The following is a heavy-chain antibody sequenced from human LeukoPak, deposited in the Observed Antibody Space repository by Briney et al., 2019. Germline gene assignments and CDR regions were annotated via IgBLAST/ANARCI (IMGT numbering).Heavy chain of an antibody. CDR1: GFTFSTYA. CDR3: AKDGRGQPYYFDS. D-gene: IGHD1-26*01. V-gene: IGHV3-23*01. Sequence: GGSLRLSCAPSGFTFSTYAMNCVRQIPGKGLEWVCGISASGGSTFYADSVKGRFTISRDNSNNTLYVQLNSLRAEDTAMYYCAKDGRGQPYYFDSWGQGILVTVS. CDR2: ISASGGST. J-gene: IGHJ4*02.